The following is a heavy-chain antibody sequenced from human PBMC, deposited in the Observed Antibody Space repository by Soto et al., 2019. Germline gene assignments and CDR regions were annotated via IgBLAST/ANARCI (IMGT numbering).Heavy chain of an antibody. D-gene: IGHD1-26*01. J-gene: IGHJ4*02. V-gene: IGHV3-23*01. CDR2: ITVAGGGT. Sequence: EVQLLESGGGLVQPGGSLRLSCAASGFAFTSSAMAWVRQAPGKGLQWVSAITVAGGGTYYADSVKGRFTISRDNSKNTLLLQMNSLSAEDTALYFFAKWPPSPKMGVTTHWGQGTLVSVSS. CDR1: GFAFTSSA. CDR3: AKWPPSPKMGVTTH.